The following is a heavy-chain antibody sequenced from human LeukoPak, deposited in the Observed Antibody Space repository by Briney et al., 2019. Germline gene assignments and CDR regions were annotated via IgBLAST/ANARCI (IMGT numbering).Heavy chain of an antibody. V-gene: IGHV1-69*04. CDR3: AREPEGLTNESH. D-gene: IGHD1-1*01. CDR1: GGAFTVYI. J-gene: IGHJ4*02. CDR2: IILILDIA. Sequence: AAVKVSCKTSGGAFTVYIISWGRQAPGQGLEWVGTIILILDIAKYAQKSQGRVATTADTSTSTAYMELSDMGSEETAVYFCAREPEGLTNESHWGQGTLVTVSS.